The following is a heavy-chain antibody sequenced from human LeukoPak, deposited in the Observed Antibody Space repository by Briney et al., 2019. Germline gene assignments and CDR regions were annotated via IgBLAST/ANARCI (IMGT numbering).Heavy chain of an antibody. V-gene: IGHV3-7*01. CDR3: ARLMGTVTSYDY. J-gene: IGHJ4*02. CDR1: GFTFSNHW. D-gene: IGHD2-21*02. Sequence: GGSLRLSCAASGFTFSNHWMSWVRQAPGKGLEWVASITPDGSGDYYMDSVKGRFTISRDNAENSLYLQMNSLGAEDTAVYDCARLMGTVTSYDYWGQGTLVTVSS. CDR2: ITPDGSGD.